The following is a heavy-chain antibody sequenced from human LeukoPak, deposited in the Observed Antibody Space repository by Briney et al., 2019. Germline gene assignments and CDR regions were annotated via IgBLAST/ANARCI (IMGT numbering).Heavy chain of an antibody. J-gene: IGHJ4*02. Sequence: SQTLSLTCTVSGGSISSGDYYWSWIRQHPGKGLEWIGFINYSGYSYYNPSLRSRVTISVDMSKNQFSLKLSSVTAADTAVYYCARLAIVTAHFDCWGQGTPVTVSS. V-gene: IGHV4-31*03. D-gene: IGHD2-21*02. CDR1: GGSISSGDYY. CDR3: ARLAIVTAHFDC. CDR2: INYSGYS.